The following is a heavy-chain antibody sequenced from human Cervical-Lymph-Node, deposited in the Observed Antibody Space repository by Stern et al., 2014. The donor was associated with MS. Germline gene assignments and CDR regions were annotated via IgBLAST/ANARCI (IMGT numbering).Heavy chain of an antibody. CDR1: GGSISSGSFY. CDR3: ARGGISRVWGNSDGERKFDS. J-gene: IGHJ4*02. CDR2: VYTSGTT. V-gene: IGHV4-61*02. D-gene: IGHD3-16*01. Sequence: QVQLQESGPGLLRPSQTLSLTCTLSGGSISSGSFYWTWIRQPAGKGLEWIGHVYTSGTTAYIPSLKNRLTISLDTSKNQFSLKRTSVTAADTAVYYCARGGISRVWGNSDGERKFDSWGQGTLVTVSS.